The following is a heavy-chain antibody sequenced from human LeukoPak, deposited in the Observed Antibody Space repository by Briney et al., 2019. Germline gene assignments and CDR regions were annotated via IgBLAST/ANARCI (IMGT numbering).Heavy chain of an antibody. Sequence: GGSLRLSCAASGFTFSDYNMNWIRQAPGKGLEWVSYITNGGSTIHHADSVKGRFTISRDNAKKTLYLQMNSLRAEDTAVYYCARSIGLTGGGVDVWGQGTTVTVSS. CDR3: ARSIGLTGGGVDV. J-gene: IGHJ6*02. V-gene: IGHV3-11*01. CDR2: ITNGGSTI. D-gene: IGHD3-9*01. CDR1: GFTFSDYN.